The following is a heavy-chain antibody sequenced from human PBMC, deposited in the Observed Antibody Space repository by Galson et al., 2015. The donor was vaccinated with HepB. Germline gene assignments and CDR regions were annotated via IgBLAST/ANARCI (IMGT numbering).Heavy chain of an antibody. D-gene: IGHD6-19*01. J-gene: IGHJ5*02. Sequence: SLRLSCAASGFTFSSYAMHWVRQAPGKGLEWVAVISYDGSNKYYADSVKGRFTISRDNSKNTLYLQMNSLRAEDTAVYYCASPTSWLPWGQGTLVTVSS. CDR1: GFTFSSYA. V-gene: IGHV3-30*04. CDR2: ISYDGSNK. CDR3: ASPTSWLP.